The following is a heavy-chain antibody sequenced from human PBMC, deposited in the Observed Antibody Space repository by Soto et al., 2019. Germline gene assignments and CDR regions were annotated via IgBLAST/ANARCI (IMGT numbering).Heavy chain of an antibody. CDR1: GYTFTSYD. Sequence: ASVKVSCKASGYTFTSYDINWVRQATGQGLEWIGWMNPNSGNTGYAQKFQGWVTMTRDTSISTAYMELSRLRSDDTAVYYCARDIVTQTGDTLYYYYYGMDVWGQGTTVTVSS. CDR2: MNPNSGNT. CDR3: ARDIVTQTGDTLYYYYYGMDV. J-gene: IGHJ6*02. V-gene: IGHV1-8*01. D-gene: IGHD2-15*01.